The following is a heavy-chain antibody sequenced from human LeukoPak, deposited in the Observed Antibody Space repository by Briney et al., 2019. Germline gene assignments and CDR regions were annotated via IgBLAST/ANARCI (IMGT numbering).Heavy chain of an antibody. CDR2: IYPGDSDT. D-gene: IGHD6-19*01. Sequence: GESLEISCKVSGYSFTSYWIGWVRQMPGKGLEWMGIIYPGDSDTRYSPSFQGQVTISADKSISTAYLQWSSLKASDTAMYYCARWARMAVAGNAEYFQHWGQGTLVTVSS. CDR3: ARWARMAVAGNAEYFQH. J-gene: IGHJ1*01. CDR1: GYSFTSYW. V-gene: IGHV5-51*01.